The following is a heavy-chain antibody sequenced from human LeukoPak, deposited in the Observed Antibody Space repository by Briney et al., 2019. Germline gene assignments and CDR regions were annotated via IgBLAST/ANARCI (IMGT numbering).Heavy chain of an antibody. Sequence: GASVKVSCKASGYTFTSYGISWVRQAPGQGLEWMGWISAYNGNTNYAQKLQGRVTMTTDTSTSTAYMELRSLRSDDTAVYYCARDHLVVAATFREYNWFDPWGQGTLVTVSS. J-gene: IGHJ5*02. CDR2: ISAYNGNT. CDR3: ARDHLVVAATFREYNWFDP. CDR1: GYTFTSYG. D-gene: IGHD2-15*01. V-gene: IGHV1-18*01.